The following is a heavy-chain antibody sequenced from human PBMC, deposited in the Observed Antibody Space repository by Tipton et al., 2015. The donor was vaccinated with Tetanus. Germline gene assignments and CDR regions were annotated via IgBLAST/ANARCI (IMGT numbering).Heavy chain of an antibody. CDR3: AKDPGSGWYLWYFDL. D-gene: IGHD6-19*01. V-gene: IGHV4-59*01. J-gene: IGHJ2*01. Sequence: TLSLTCTVPHGSITSYYWTWMRQSPGKGLEWIGYIYYSGSTNYNPSLKSRVTISVDTSKNQFSLKLSSVTAADTAVYYCAKDPGSGWYLWYFDLWGRGTLVTVSS. CDR2: IYYSGST. CDR1: HGSITSYY.